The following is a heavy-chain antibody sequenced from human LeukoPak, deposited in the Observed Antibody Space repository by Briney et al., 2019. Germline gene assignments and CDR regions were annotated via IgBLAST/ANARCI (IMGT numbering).Heavy chain of an antibody. Sequence: PGGSLRLSCAASGFTFSSYWMHWVRQVPGKGLMWVSRVNVDETIRNYAASVEGRFTISRDNAKNTVHLQMDSLRAEDSAVYYCVRDPGLNTAFIWFDRWGQGVLVTVSS. CDR2: VNVDETIR. CDR1: GFTFSSYW. CDR3: VRDPGLNTAFIWFDR. V-gene: IGHV3-74*01. J-gene: IGHJ5*02.